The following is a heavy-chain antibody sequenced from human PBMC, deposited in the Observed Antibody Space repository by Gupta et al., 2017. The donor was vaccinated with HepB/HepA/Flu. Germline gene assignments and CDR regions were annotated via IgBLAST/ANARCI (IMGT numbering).Heavy chain of an antibody. CDR2: ISSMSNYI. D-gene: IGHD3-3*01. CDR1: GVKFSDYT. V-gene: IGHV3-21*06. J-gene: IGHJ1*01. CDR3: ARDPFLESSRPPVY. Sequence: EVQLLESGGGLVKPGGSMRLSCAASGVKFSDYTMNWVRQAPEKGLEWVSSISSMSNYIYYADSVKGRFTISRDNAKNSLFLQMNRLRSEDTAVYFCARDPFLESSRPPVYWGQGTQVTVSS.